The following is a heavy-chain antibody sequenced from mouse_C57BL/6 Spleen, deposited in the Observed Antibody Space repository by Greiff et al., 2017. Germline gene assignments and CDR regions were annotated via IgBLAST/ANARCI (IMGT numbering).Heavy chain of an antibody. V-gene: IGHV5-17*01. CDR2: ISSGSNTI. Sequence: EVQLMESGGGLVKPGGSLKLSCAASGFTFSDYGMHWVRQAPEKGLEWVAYISSGSNTIYYADTVKGRFTISSDNAKNTLFLQMTSLRSEDTAMYYCARILAIYDCYSDYAMDCWGQGTSVTVSS. D-gene: IGHD2-3*01. CDR1: GFTFSDYG. CDR3: ARILAIYDCYSDYAMDC. J-gene: IGHJ4*01.